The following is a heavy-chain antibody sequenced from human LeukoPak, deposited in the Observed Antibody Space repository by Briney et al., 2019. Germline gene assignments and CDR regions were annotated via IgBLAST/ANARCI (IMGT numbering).Heavy chain of an antibody. CDR3: ARVLAYCSGGSCTRGYNWFDP. CDR2: IHYGGSS. D-gene: IGHD2-15*01. CDR1: GGSINSRDYY. J-gene: IGHJ5*02. V-gene: IGHV4-39*01. Sequence: PSETLSLTCTVSGGSINSRDYYWGWIRLPSGKGLEWIGSIHYGGSSYYNPSLKSRVTISVDTSMNQFSLKLTFVTTADTAVYYCARVLAYCSGGSCTRGYNWFDPWGQGTLVTVTS.